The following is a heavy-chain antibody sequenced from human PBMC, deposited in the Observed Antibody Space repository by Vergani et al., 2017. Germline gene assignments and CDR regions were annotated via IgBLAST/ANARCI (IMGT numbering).Heavy chain of an antibody. CDR1: GGSFSGYY. CDR3: ARGPRAWFGEGLDY. D-gene: IGHD3-10*01. J-gene: IGHJ4*02. V-gene: IGHV4-34*01. CDR2: INHSGST. Sequence: QVQLQQWGAGLLKPSETLSLTCAVYGGSFSGYYWSWIRQPPGKGLEWIGEINHSGSTNYNPSLKSRVTISVDTSKNQFSLKLSSVTAADTAVYYCARGPRAWFGEGLDYWGQGTLVTVSS.